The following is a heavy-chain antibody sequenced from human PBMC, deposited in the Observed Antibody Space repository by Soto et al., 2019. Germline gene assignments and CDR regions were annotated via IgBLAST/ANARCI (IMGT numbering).Heavy chain of an antibody. CDR3: ARVIGLGADY. CDR2: IKQDGREK. V-gene: IGHV3-7*01. J-gene: IGHJ4*02. Sequence: EVQLVESGGGLVQPGGSLRLSCAASGFTFSSYWMSWVRQAPGKGLEWVANIKQDGREKYYVDSVKGRFTISRDNSKNSLYLQMNSLRAEDTAAYYCARVIGLGADYWGQGTLVTVSS. D-gene: IGHD3-16*01. CDR1: GFTFSSYW.